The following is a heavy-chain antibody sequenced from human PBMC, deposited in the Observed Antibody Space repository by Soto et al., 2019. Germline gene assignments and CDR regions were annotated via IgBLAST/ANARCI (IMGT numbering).Heavy chain of an antibody. CDR3: AKVSGSYHYGMDV. J-gene: IGHJ6*02. CDR1: GGSISSSNW. V-gene: IGHV4-4*02. Sequence: SETLSLTCAVSGGSISSSNWWSWVRQPPGKGLEWIGEIYHSGSTNYNPSLKSRVTISVDKSKNQFSLKLNSVTAADTAVYYCAKVSGSYHYGMDVRGEGPTITVSS. CDR2: IYHSGST.